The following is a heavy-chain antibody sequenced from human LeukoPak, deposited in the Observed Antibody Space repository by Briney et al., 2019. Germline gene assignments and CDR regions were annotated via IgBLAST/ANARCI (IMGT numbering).Heavy chain of an antibody. CDR1: GFPFNEYS. CDR2: IGISSGNT. D-gene: IGHD1-1*01. V-gene: IGHV3-11*06. Sequence: GGSLRLPCAASGFPFNEYSMNWVRQAPGKGLEWISYIGISSGNTKYADSVKGRFTISGDNAKKSLYLQMNSLRVEDTAVYYCARDHNYAFDNWGQGTLVTVSS. CDR3: ARDHNYAFDN. J-gene: IGHJ4*02.